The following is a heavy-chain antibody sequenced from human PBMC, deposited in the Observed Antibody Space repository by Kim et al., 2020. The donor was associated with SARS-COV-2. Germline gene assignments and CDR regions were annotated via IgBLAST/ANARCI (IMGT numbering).Heavy chain of an antibody. J-gene: IGHJ5*02. CDR2: IKPLLATT. D-gene: IGHD3-10*01. V-gene: IGHV1-69*13. Sequence: SVKVSCKASGGTFSTSGITWFRQVPGQGPEWLGGIKPLLATTEYAQKFQGRLTITADVSTDTAYMDLSSLRSEDTAIYYCARDSLTSMVVRPPWFDPWGRGTLVTVST. CDR1: GGTFSTSG. CDR3: ARDSLTSMVVRPPWFDP.